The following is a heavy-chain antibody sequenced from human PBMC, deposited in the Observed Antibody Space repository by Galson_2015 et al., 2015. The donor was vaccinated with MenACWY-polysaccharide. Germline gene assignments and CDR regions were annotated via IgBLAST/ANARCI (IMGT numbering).Heavy chain of an antibody. CDR1: GFPISDSW. J-gene: IGHJ3*01. V-gene: IGHV3-7*01. D-gene: IGHD3-3*01. CDR2: IKQSGSEK. CDR3: ARARSWSGYFAFDF. Sequence: SLRLSCAASGFPISDSWMTWIRQAPGKGLEWVATIKQSGSEKYYVDSVEGRFTVSRDNAKNSLYLQMNSLRAEDTAVYYCARARSWSGYFAFDFWGQGTMVTVSS.